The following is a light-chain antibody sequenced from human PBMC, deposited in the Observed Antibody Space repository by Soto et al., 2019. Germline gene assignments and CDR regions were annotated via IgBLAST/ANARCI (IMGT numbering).Light chain of an antibody. CDR3: SQYTSSSSLKWV. Sequence: QSALTQPASVSGSPGQSITISCTGTGSDVGGYNYVSWYQQHPGKAPKLMIYEVSNRPSGVSNRFSGSKSGNTASLTISGLQAEDEADYYCSQYTSSSSLKWVFGGGTKLTVL. CDR1: GSDVGGYNY. V-gene: IGLV2-14*01. CDR2: EVS. J-gene: IGLJ3*02.